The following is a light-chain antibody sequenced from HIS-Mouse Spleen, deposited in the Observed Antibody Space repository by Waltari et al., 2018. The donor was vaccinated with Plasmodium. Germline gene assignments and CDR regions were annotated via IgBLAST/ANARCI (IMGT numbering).Light chain of an antibody. V-gene: IGLV2-11*01. J-gene: IGLJ1*01. CDR3: CSYAGSYTFV. CDR2: DVS. CDR1: SSDVGGYNY. Sequence: QSALTQPRSVSGSPGQSVTISCTGTSSDVGGYNYVSWYQQHPGKAPKLMIDDVSKRPSGVPDRFSGSKYGNTASLTISGLQAEHEADYYCCSYAGSYTFVFGTGTKVTVL.